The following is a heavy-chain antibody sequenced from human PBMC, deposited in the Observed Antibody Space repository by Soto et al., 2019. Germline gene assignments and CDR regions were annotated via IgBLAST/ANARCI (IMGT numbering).Heavy chain of an antibody. D-gene: IGHD3-22*01. CDR2: IGPDGRSP. Sequence: QVQLVQSGAEVTKPGASVTISCKASGYNFTTYYFHWVRQAPGHGLESMGIIGPDGRSPIYAQNFQNGVSMTRDTSTSTVYLQLSSLRTEDTAVYFCARGSGYCTTKACYFFAFDLWGQGTLVTVSS. J-gene: IGHJ5*02. CDR3: ARGSGYCTTKACYFFAFDL. CDR1: GYNFTTYY. V-gene: IGHV1-46*01.